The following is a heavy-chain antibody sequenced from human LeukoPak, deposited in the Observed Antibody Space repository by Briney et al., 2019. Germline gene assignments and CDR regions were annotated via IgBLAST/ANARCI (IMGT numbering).Heavy chain of an antibody. Sequence: GSLRLSCAASGFTVSSNYMSWIRQAPGKGLEWISVIYSGGSTYYADSVKSRFTISRDTSKNTLSLKMNSLTAEDTAVYYCARSEYYYDSSGHFDYWGQGALVTVSS. J-gene: IGHJ4*02. CDR3: ARSEYYYDSSGHFDY. CDR2: IYSGGST. V-gene: IGHV3-66*01. D-gene: IGHD3-22*01. CDR1: GFTVSSNY.